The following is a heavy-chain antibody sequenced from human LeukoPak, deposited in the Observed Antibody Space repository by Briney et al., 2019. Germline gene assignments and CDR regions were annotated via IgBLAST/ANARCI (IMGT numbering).Heavy chain of an antibody. D-gene: IGHD5-12*01. Sequence: PGDSLRPSNAPSTPTFSSYGMHWVRQAPGKGLEWVAVMWYDGSYKYYADSVTGRFTISRDNSKNTLYLQMNSLRVEDTAVYYCARDMGTRGYLWYFDFWGQGSLVTVSS. CDR2: MWYDGSYK. J-gene: IGHJ4*02. V-gene: IGHV3-33*01. CDR3: ARDMGTRGYLWYFDF. CDR1: TPTFSSYG.